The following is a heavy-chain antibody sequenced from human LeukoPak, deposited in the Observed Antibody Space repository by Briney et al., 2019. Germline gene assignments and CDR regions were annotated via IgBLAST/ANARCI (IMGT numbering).Heavy chain of an antibody. CDR3: ARGQRWYNWFDP. D-gene: IGHD5-24*01. CDR2: IYYSGST. V-gene: IGHV4-59*08. Sequence: SETLSLTCTVSGGSISSYYWSWIRQPPGKGLEWIGYIYYSGSTNYNPSLKSRVTLSVDTSKNQFSLKLSSVTAADTAVYYCARGQRWYNWFDPWGQGTLVTVSS. CDR1: GGSISSYY. J-gene: IGHJ5*02.